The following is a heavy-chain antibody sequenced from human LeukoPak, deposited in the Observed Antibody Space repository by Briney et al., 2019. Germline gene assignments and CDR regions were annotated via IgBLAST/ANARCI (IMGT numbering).Heavy chain of an antibody. V-gene: IGHV3-9*01. J-gene: IGHJ3*02. CDR1: GFTLDDYA. D-gene: IGHD3-10*01. CDR2: IRRNSGSK. CDR3: AKDLNYYGSGTYGAFDI. Sequence: PGGSLRLSCAASGFTLDDYAMHWVRQAPGKGLEWVSVIRRNSGSKGYVDSVKGRFTISRDNAKNSLYLQMNSLRAEDTAVYYCAKDLNYYGSGTYGAFDIWGQGTMVTVSS.